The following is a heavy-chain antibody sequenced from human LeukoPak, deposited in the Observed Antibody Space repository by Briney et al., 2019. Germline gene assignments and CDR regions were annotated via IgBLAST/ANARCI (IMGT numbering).Heavy chain of an antibody. J-gene: IGHJ4*01. Sequence: SETLSLTCTVSGGSVSTTNYYWNWIRQPPGKGLEWIGYIYYTGSTNCNPSFKSRVTLSVDTSKNQFSLKLNSVTAADTAVYYGARTGRLIKVGGTFSDYGGKGTLVTVSS. D-gene: IGHD1-26*01. CDR3: ARTGRLIKVGGTFSDY. CDR1: GGSVSTTNYY. V-gene: IGHV4-61*01. CDR2: IYYTGST.